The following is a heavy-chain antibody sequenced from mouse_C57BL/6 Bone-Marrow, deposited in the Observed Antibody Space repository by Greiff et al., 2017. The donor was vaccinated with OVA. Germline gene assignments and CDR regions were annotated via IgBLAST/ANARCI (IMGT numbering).Heavy chain of an antibody. CDR1: GFTFSDYY. CDR3: AREGGLLLDY. V-gene: IGHV5-16*01. D-gene: IGHD2-3*01. CDR2: INYDGSST. J-gene: IGHJ2*01. Sequence: DVKLVESEGGLVQPGSSMKLSCTASGFTFSDYYMAWVRQVPEKGLEWVANINYDGSSTYYLDSLKSRFIISRDNAKNILYLQMSSLKSEDTATYYCAREGGLLLDYWGQGTTLTVSS.